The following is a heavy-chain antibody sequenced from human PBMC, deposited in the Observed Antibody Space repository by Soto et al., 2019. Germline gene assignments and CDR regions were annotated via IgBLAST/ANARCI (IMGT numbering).Heavy chain of an antibody. D-gene: IGHD2-15*01. CDR3: ARGDEGYCSGGSCYYNY. Sequence: ASVKVSCKASGYTFTSYGISWVRQAPGQGLEWMGRISAYNGNTNYAQKLQGRVTMTTDTSTSTAYMELRSLRSDDTAVYYCARGDEGYCSGGSCYYNYWGQGTLVTVSS. V-gene: IGHV1-18*01. CDR2: ISAYNGNT. J-gene: IGHJ4*02. CDR1: GYTFTSYG.